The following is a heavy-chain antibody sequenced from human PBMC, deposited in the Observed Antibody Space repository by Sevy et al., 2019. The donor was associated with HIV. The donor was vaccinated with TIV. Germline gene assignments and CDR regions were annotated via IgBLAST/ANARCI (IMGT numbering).Heavy chain of an antibody. D-gene: IGHD4-17*01. CDR1: GFLFSSYE. CDR2: ISSSATLI. J-gene: IGHJ4*02. Sequence: GGSLRLSCAASGFLFSSYEMNWVRQIPEKGLEWISFISSSATLIYYGDSVRGRFTISRDNAKNSLYLQMNSLRAEDTGVYYCTRDLPPSATTVAHFDYWGQGTLVTVSS. CDR3: TRDLPPSATTVAHFDY. V-gene: IGHV3-48*03.